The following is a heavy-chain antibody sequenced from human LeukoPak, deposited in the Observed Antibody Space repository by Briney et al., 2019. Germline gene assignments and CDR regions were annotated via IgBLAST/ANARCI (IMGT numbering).Heavy chain of an antibody. CDR3: ARGRYDSSGSYSLFDY. CDR2: ITRSSIYI. V-gene: IGHV3-21*01. J-gene: IGHJ4*02. D-gene: IGHD3-22*01. Sequence: GGSLRLSCAASGFTFSSYSMNWVRQAPGKGLEWVSCITRSSIYIYYADSMKGRFTISRDNAKNSLYLQMNSLRAEDMAVYYCARGRYDSSGSYSLFDYWGQGTLVTVSS. CDR1: GFTFSSYS.